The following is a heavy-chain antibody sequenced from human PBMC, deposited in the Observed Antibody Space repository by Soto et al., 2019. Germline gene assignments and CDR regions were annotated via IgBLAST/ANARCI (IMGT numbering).Heavy chain of an antibody. Sequence: QVQLVESGGGLVQPGRSLRLSCAASGFTFSSYGMPWVRQAPGKGLEWVAVIYYEGSNKYYAESVKGRFTISRDNSKNTLYLQMNSLRAEDTAVFYCARSQYSSSWYPFDYWGQGTLVTVSS. CDR1: GFTFSSYG. J-gene: IGHJ4*02. CDR3: ARSQYSSSWYPFDY. D-gene: IGHD6-13*01. CDR2: IYYEGSNK. V-gene: IGHV3-33*01.